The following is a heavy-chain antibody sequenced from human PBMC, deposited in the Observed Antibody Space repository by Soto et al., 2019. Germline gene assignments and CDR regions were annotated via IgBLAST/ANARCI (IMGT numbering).Heavy chain of an antibody. CDR2: IFHDGTA. CDR1: GVSISSGNW. V-gene: IGHV4-4*02. Sequence: SETLSPTCAVSGVSISSGNWWTWVRQSPQRGLEYIGEIFHDGTANYYPSFERRVAISVDTSKNQFSLKLTSVTAADTAIYFCARLVYDTRLNYMYFDFWGQGTLVTVSS. D-gene: IGHD3-10*01. CDR3: ARLVYDTRLNYMYFDF. J-gene: IGHJ4*02.